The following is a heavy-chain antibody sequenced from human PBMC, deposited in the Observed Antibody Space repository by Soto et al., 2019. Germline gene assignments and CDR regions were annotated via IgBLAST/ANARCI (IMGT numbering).Heavy chain of an antibody. J-gene: IGHJ4*02. CDR1: GFTFSSYW. V-gene: IGHV3-74*01. D-gene: IGHD1-26*01. CDR2: INSDGSST. CDR3: VRGKLLRPPDY. Sequence: EVQLVESGGGLVQPGGSLRLSCAASGFTFSSYWMHWVRQAPGTGLVWVSRINSDGSSTCYADSVRGRFTISRDNAKNTLYQETNSLRAEDTAVYFCVRGKLLRPPDYWGQGTLVTVSS.